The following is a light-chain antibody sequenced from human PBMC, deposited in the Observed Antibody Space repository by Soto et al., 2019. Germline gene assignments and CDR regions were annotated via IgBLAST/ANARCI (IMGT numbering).Light chain of an antibody. J-gene: IGKJ1*01. Sequence: IVLPPSHGALSFSPGERTTLCCRTRQTISSSYLAWYQQKPGQAPRLLIYGASSRASGVPDRFSASGSGTDFTLTISRLEPEDFAVYYCQQYDTGLWTFGQGPKVDIK. CDR3: QQYDTGLWT. V-gene: IGKV3-20*01. CDR2: GAS. CDR1: QTISSSY.